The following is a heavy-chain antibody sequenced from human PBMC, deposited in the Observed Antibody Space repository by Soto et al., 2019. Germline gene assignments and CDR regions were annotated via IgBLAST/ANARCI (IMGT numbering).Heavy chain of an antibody. CDR3: ARDLDCSSTSCYAHWFDP. Sequence: SETLSLTCTVSGGSISSSSYYWGWIRQPPGKGLEWIGSIYYSGSTYYNPSLKSRVTISVDTSKNQFSLKLSSVTAADTAVYYCARDLDCSSTSCYAHWFDPWGQGTLVTVSS. CDR1: GGSISSSSYY. J-gene: IGHJ5*02. V-gene: IGHV4-39*07. CDR2: IYYSGST. D-gene: IGHD2-2*01.